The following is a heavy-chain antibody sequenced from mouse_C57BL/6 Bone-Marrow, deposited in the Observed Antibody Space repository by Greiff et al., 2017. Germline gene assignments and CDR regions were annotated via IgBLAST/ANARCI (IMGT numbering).Heavy chain of an antibody. D-gene: IGHD2-2*01. CDR1: GFTFSSYA. CDR3: AIYYGYPWFAD. Sequence: EVKLVESGGGLVKPGGSLTLSCAASGFTFSSYAMSWVRQTPEKRLEWVATISDGGSYTYYPDNVKGRFTISRDNAKNNLYLQMSHLKSEDTAMYYCAIYYGYPWFADWGQGTLVTVSA. CDR2: ISDGGSYT. V-gene: IGHV5-4*03. J-gene: IGHJ3*01.